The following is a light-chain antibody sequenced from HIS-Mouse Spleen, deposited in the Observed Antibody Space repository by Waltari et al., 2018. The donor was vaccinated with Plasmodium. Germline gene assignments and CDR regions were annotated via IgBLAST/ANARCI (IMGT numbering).Light chain of an antibody. CDR1: QSVSSN. V-gene: IGKV3-15*01. Sequence: EIVMTQSPATLSVSPGESATLSCRTSQSVSSNLAWYQQKPGQAPRLLIYGASTRASGIPARLSGSESGTEFTLTISSLQSEDFAVYDCQQYNNWSFTFGPGTKVDIK. J-gene: IGKJ3*01. CDR2: GAS. CDR3: QQYNNWSFT.